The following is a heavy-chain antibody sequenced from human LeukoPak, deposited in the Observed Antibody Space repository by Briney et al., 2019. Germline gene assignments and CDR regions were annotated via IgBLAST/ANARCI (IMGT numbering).Heavy chain of an antibody. D-gene: IGHD1-26*01. V-gene: IGHV1-2*02. CDR1: GYTFTGYY. CDR3: AREDGATTTYDY. CDR2: IDPNSGGT. J-gene: IGHJ4*02. Sequence: ASVKVSCKASGYTFTGYYMHWVRQAPGQGLAWMGWIDPNSGGTNYAQKFQGRVTMTRDTSISTAYMELSRLRSDDTAVYYCAREDGATTTYDYWGQGTLVTVSS.